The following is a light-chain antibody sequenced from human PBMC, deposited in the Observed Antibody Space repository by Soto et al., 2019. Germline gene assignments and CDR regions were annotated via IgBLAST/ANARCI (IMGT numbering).Light chain of an antibody. J-gene: IGLJ3*02. Sequence: QLVLTQSPSASASLGASVKLTCTLSSGHSSYAIAWHQQQPGKGPRYLMKLNSDGSHSKGDGIPDRFSGSSSGAERYLTISSLQSEDEADYYCQTWGTGIHRVFGGGTKLTVL. CDR2: LNSDGSH. CDR1: SGHSSYA. V-gene: IGLV4-69*01. CDR3: QTWGTGIHRV.